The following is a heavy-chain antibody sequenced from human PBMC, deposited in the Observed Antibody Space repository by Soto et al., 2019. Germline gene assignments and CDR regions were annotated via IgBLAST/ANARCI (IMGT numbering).Heavy chain of an antibody. CDR2: ISTTSFTI. D-gene: IGHD3-10*01. CDR1: GFSFSTYN. V-gene: IGHV3-48*01. Sequence: EVRLMESGGGLVQPGGSLRLSCAASGFSFSTYNMDWVRQAPGKGPEWIAYISTTSFTIYYADSVKGRITISRDNARNSLYLEMNSLRAEDTAVYYCARDRCYYRTYYSASYSWGQGTLVTDSS. J-gene: IGHJ4*02. CDR3: ARDRCYYRTYYSASYS.